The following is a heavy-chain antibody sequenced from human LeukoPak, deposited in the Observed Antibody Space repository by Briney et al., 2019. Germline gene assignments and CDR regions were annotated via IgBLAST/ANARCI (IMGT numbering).Heavy chain of an antibody. V-gene: IGHV3-64D*06. J-gene: IGHJ6*02. D-gene: IGHD1/OR15-1a*01. CDR2: ISSDGGST. CDR3: ATNLTPPYGPAYYYYGMDV. CDR1: GFTFSSYA. Sequence: GGSLRLSCSASGFTFSSYAIHWVRQAPGKGLECVSGISSDGGSTYYADSVKGRFTISRDNSKNTLYLQVSSLRAEDTAVYYCATNLTPPYGPAYYYYGMDVWGQGTTVTVSS.